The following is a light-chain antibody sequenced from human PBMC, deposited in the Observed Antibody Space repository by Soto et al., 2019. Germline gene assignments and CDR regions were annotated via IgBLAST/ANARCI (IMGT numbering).Light chain of an antibody. V-gene: IGKV3-20*01. CDR3: HQYGYSPNT. J-gene: IGKJ2*01. CDR2: GAS. CDR1: RSVSSRY. Sequence: EMVLTQSPGTLSLSPGERATLSCRASRSVSSRYLAWYQQKAGQAPRLLISGASSRATGIPDRFSGSGSGTEFTLIISRLEPQDFAMYYCHQYGYSPNTFGQGTKVEIK.